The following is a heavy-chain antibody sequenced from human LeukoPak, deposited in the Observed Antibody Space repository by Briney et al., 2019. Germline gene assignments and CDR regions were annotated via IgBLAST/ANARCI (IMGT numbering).Heavy chain of an antibody. CDR3: AKDKGSRSSSWFYDY. J-gene: IGHJ4*02. Sequence: GGSLRLSCAASGFTFSSYSMNWVRQAPGKGLEWVSYISSSSSTIYYADSVKGRFTISRDNAKNSLYLQMNSLRAEDTALYYCAKDKGSRSSSWFYDYWGQGTLVTVSS. CDR2: ISSSSSTI. D-gene: IGHD6-13*01. V-gene: IGHV3-48*04. CDR1: GFTFSSYS.